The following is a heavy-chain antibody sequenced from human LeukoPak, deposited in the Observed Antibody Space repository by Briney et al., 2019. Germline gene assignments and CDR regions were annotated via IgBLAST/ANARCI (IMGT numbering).Heavy chain of an antibody. CDR1: GFTFSIYS. V-gene: IGHV3-48*01. D-gene: IGHD1-26*01. J-gene: IGHJ4*02. Sequence: GGSLRLSCAASGFTFSIYSMNWVRQAPGKGLEWVSYITSSSSTIYYADSVKGRFTISRDNSKNTLYLQMNSLRAEDTAVYYCARDSLLYSGSYVLSYWGQGTLVTVSS. CDR3: ARDSLLYSGSYVLSY. CDR2: ITSSSSTI.